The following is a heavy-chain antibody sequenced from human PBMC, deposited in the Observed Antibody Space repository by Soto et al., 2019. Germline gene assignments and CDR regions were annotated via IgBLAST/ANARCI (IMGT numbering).Heavy chain of an antibody. V-gene: IGHV4-31*03. CDR1: GGSISSGGYY. CDR3: ARAGEWLPDGETYYFDY. J-gene: IGHJ4*02. Sequence: QVQLQESGPGLVKPSQTLSLTCTVSGGSISSGGYYWSWIRQHPGKGLEWIGYIYYSGSTYYNPALKSRVTIAVDTSKNQFSLKLSSVADADTAVYYCARAGEWLPDGETYYFDYWGQGTLVTVSS. CDR2: IYYSGST. D-gene: IGHD3-3*01.